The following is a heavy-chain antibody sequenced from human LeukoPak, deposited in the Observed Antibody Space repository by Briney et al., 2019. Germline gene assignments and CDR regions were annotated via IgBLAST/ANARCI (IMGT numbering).Heavy chain of an antibody. CDR3: ASSTGQGVEYFQH. Sequence: ASVKVSCKASGGTFSSYAISWVRQAPGQGLEWMGRIIPILGIANYAQKFQGRVTITADKSTSTAYMELSSLRSEDTAVYYCASSTGQGVEYFQHWGQGTLVTVSS. CDR1: GGTFSSYA. D-gene: IGHD1-14*01. V-gene: IGHV1-69*04. CDR2: IIPILGIA. J-gene: IGHJ1*01.